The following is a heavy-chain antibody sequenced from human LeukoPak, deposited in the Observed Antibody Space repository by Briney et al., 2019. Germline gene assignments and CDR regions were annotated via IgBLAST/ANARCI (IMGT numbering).Heavy chain of an antibody. Sequence: SETPSLTRTLSGGSPSGFYWSCGPDTPRKGLEYIGYVYNNVINYNTTPNSRVTISADASKNEFSLRLSSMTGADTAVYYCASLPALWGQGTLVTVSS. CDR3: ASLPAL. CDR2: VYNNVI. V-gene: IGHV4-59*01. J-gene: IGHJ4*02. CDR1: GGSPSGFY. D-gene: IGHD2-2*01.